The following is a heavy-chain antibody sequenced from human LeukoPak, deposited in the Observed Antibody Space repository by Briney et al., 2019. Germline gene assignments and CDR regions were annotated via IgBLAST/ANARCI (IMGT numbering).Heavy chain of an antibody. Sequence: PGGSLRLSCAASGFTFDDYAMPWVRQSPGKGLEWVSGITWNSNNLGYADYVKGRFTISRDNARNSLFLQMNSLRTEDTAFYYCAKDILAVGALDAFDIWGQGTMVTVSS. V-gene: IGHV3-9*01. CDR3: AKDILAVGALDAFDI. D-gene: IGHD1-26*01. J-gene: IGHJ3*02. CDR2: ITWNSNNL. CDR1: GFTFDDYA.